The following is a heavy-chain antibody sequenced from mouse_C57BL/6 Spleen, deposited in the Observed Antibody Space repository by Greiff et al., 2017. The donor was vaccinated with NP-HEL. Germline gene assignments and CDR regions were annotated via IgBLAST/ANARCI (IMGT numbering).Heavy chain of an antibody. CDR2: ISSGGSYT. CDR1: GFTFSSYG. CDR3: ARPYQYYFDY. J-gene: IGHJ2*01. V-gene: IGHV5-6*01. D-gene: IGHD2-10*01. Sequence: EVQGVESGGDLVKPGGSLKLSCAASGFTFSSYGMSWVRQTPDKRLEWVATISSGGSYTYYPDSVKGRFTISRDNAKNTLYLQMSSLKSEDTAMYYCARPYQYYFDYWGKGTTLTVSS.